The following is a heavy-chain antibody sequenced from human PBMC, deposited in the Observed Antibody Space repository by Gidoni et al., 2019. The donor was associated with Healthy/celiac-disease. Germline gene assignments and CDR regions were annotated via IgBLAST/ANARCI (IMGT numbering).Heavy chain of an antibody. CDR3: ARKYYDFWSGYSEAYFDY. J-gene: IGHJ4*02. CDR1: GGSISSSSYY. Sequence: QLQLQESGPGLVKPSETLSLTCTVSGGSISSSSYYWGWIRQPPGKGLEWIGRIYYSGSTYYTPSLKSRVTRSVDTSKNQFSLKLSSVTAADTAVYYCARKYYDFWSGYSEAYFDYWGQGTLVTVSA. V-gene: IGHV4-39*01. D-gene: IGHD3-3*01. CDR2: IYYSGST.